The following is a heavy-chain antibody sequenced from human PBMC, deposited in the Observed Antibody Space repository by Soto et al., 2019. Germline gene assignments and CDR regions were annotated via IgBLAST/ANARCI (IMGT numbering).Heavy chain of an antibody. Sequence: GGSLRLSCAASGFIFRSYGMHWVRQAPGKGLEWVAAIAYDGADTYYLDSVKGRFTISRDNSRDTLHLQMNSLRVEDTAVYYCANGGGYCSIGSCRTDYWGQGTLVTVYS. CDR1: GFIFRSYG. CDR3: ANGGGYCSIGSCRTDY. D-gene: IGHD2-15*01. CDR2: IAYDGADT. J-gene: IGHJ4*02. V-gene: IGHV3-30*18.